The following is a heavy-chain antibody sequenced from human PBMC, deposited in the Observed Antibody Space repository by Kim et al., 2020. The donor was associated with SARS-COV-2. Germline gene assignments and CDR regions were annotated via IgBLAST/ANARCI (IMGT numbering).Heavy chain of an antibody. J-gene: IGHJ3*02. V-gene: IGHV4-34*01. CDR3: ARGLRGDYGGNFCAFDI. Sequence: SETLSLTCAVYGGSFSGYYWSWIRQPPGKGLEWIGEINHSGSTNYNPSLKSRVTISVDTSKNQFSLKLSSVTAADTAVYYCARGLRGDYGGNFCAFDIWGQGTMVTVSS. CDR2: INHSGST. D-gene: IGHD4-17*01. CDR1: GGSFSGYY.